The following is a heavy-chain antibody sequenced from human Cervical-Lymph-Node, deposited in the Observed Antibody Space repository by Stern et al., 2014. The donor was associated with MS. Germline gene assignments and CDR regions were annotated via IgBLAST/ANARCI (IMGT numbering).Heavy chain of an antibody. CDR2: IVPMFGTA. CDR3: ARERIIGRGTYLVDH. Sequence: QVQLVESGTEVKKPGSSVKVSCKASGITLSTYAISWVRQAPGQGLEWMGGIVPMFGTANHAQKFRDRVAITADEATSTAYMELRSLRSEDTALYYCARERIIGRGTYLVDHWGQGTLITVSS. CDR1: GITLSTYA. V-gene: IGHV1-69*01. D-gene: IGHD3-10*01. J-gene: IGHJ5*02.